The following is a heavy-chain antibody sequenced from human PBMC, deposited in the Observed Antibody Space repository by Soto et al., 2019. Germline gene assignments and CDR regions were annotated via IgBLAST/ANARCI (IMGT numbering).Heavy chain of an antibody. CDR1: GGSISSGDYY. Sequence: ASETLSLTCTVSGGSISSGDYYWSWIRQPPGKGLEWIGYIYYSGSTYYNPSLKSRVTISVDTSKNQFSLKLSSVTAADTAVYYCARLYLLYNWFDPWGQGALVTVSS. CDR2: IYYSGST. CDR3: ARLYLLYNWFDP. V-gene: IGHV4-30-4*01. J-gene: IGHJ5*02. D-gene: IGHD2-8*01.